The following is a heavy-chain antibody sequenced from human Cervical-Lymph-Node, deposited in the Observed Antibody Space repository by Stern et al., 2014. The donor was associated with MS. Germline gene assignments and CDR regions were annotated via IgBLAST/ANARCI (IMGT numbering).Heavy chain of an antibody. J-gene: IGHJ4*02. V-gene: IGHV5-51*01. D-gene: IGHD4-17*01. CDR2: IYPDDSDT. Sequence: EVQLEASGTEVKKLGESLKISCKGSANSFTNYWIGWVRQMPGKGLEWMGIIYPDDSDTRYSPSFQGQVTISADRSISTAYLQWSSLKASDTAVYYCARTTSFYYGYVDYWGQGTLVTVSS. CDR3: ARTTSFYYGYVDY. CDR1: ANSFTNYW.